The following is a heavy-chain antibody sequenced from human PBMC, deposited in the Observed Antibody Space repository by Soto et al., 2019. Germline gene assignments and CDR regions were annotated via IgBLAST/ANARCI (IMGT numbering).Heavy chain of an antibody. V-gene: IGHV3-23*01. J-gene: IGHJ4*02. CDR2: ISGSGHST. CDR3: AQNDDILTGYFGY. Sequence: PVRPQRLSCAASGLTFSNYSMNRVRQDQGRGLEWVSGISGSGHSTNYADSVKGRFTISRDNSNNALYLRMNSLRAEDTAVYYCAQNDDILTGYFGYWGQGTLVTVSS. D-gene: IGHD3-9*01. CDR1: GLTFSNYS.